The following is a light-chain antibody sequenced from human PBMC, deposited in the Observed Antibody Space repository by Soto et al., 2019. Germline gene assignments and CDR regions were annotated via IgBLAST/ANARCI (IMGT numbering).Light chain of an antibody. CDR1: SSTIGSNY. CDR3: AAWDDSLSGVV. V-gene: IGLV1-47*01. Sequence: QSVLTQPPSASGTPGQRVTISCSGSSSTIGSNYVYWYQQLPGTVPQLLIYRNNERPSGVPDRFSGSKSGTSASLAISGLRSEDEADYYCAAWDDSLSGVVFGGGTKVTVL. CDR2: RNN. J-gene: IGLJ2*01.